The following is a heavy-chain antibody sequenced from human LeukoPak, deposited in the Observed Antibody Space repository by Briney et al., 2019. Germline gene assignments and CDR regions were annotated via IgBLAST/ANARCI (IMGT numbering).Heavy chain of an antibody. CDR2: IYYSGST. CDR3: ARVGTCSSTSCYHDAFDI. J-gene: IGHJ3*02. V-gene: IGHV4-59*01. D-gene: IGHD2-2*01. CDR1: GGSISSYY. Sequence: PSETLSLTCTVSGGSISSYYWSWIRQPPGKGLEWIGYIYYSGSTNYNPSLKSRVTISVDTSKNQFSLKLSSVTAADTAVYYCARVGTCSSTSCYHDAFDIWGQGTMVTVSS.